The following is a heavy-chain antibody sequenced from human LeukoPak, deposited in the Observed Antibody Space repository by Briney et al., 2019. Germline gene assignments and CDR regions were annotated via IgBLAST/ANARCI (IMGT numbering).Heavy chain of an antibody. CDR2: IYYSGST. D-gene: IGHD6-19*01. Sequence: PSETLSLTCTVSGGSISSYYWSWIRQPPGKGLEWIGYIYYSGSTNYNPSLKSRVTISVDTSKNQFSLKLSSVTAADTAAYYCARKPWGGWYLSAFDIWGQGTMVTVSS. CDR3: ARKPWGGWYLSAFDI. J-gene: IGHJ3*02. CDR1: GGSISSYY. V-gene: IGHV4-59*01.